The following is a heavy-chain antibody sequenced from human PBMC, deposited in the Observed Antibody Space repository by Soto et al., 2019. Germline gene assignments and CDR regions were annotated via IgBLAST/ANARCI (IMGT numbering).Heavy chain of an antibody. D-gene: IGHD2-21*01. J-gene: IGHJ3*02. CDR1: GFTFSSYW. CDR3: ARDGPPGHIVVKPDRNDAFDI. V-gene: IGHV3-74*01. Sequence: EVQLVESGGGLVQPGGSLRLSCAASGFTFSSYWMHWVRQAPGKGLVWVSRINSDGSSTSYADSVKGRFTISRDNAKNTLYLQMNSLRAEDTAVYYCARDGPPGHIVVKPDRNDAFDIWGQGTMVTVSS. CDR2: INSDGSST.